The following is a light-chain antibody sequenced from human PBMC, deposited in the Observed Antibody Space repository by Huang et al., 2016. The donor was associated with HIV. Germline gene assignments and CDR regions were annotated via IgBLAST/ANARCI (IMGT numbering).Light chain of an antibody. CDR3: QQYFSSLWT. Sequence: DIVMTQSPDSLTVSLGERATIHCKSSQSLLYSSNNKNFLNWYQQKPGQPPKLLIYVASARDSGVPDRFRGSGSGTNFTLTISSLQAEDVAIHYCQQYFSSLWTFGQGTKVEIK. CDR1: QSLLYSSNNKNF. CDR2: VAS. V-gene: IGKV4-1*01. J-gene: IGKJ1*01.